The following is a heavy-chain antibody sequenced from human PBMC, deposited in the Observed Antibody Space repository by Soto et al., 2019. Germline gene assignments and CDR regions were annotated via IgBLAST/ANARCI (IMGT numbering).Heavy chain of an antibody. CDR3: ARTHYYDSSGYSGWFDP. CDR1: GGSISSYY. V-gene: IGHV4-59*01. CDR2: IYYSGST. Sequence: SETLSLTCTVSGGSISSYYWSWIRQPPGKGLEWIGYIYYSGSTNYNPSLKSRVTISVDTSKNQFSLKLSSVTAADTAVYYCARTHYYDSSGYSGWFDPWGQGTLVTVSS. J-gene: IGHJ5*02. D-gene: IGHD3-22*01.